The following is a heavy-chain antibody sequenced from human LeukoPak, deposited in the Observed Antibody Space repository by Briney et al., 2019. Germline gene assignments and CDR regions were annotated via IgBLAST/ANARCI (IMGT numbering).Heavy chain of an antibody. CDR2: INPNSGAT. V-gene: IGHV1-2*02. CDR1: GYTFTGYY. CDR3: ARDLVGSTNWFDP. J-gene: IGHJ5*02. D-gene: IGHD2-8*02. Sequence: ASVKVSCKASGYTFTGYYMHWVRQAPGRGLEWMGWINPNSGATHYVQKFQGRVTMTRDTSVSTAYMELSRLTSDDTAVYYCARDLVGSTNWFDPWGQGTLVTVSS.